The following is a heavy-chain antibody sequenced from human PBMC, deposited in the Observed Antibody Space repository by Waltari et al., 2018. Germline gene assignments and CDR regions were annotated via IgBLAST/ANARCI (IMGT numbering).Heavy chain of an antibody. V-gene: IGHV4-34*01. CDR2: INPSGST. D-gene: IGHD4-17*01. CDR3: ARDADYGDYVFDY. J-gene: IGHJ4*02. CDR1: GGSFSDYY. Sequence: QVQLQQWGAGLLKPSETLSLTSAVYGGSFSDYYWTWIRQPPGLGLEWIGEINPSGSTNYNPSLKNRVTKSVDMSRRQGSRKVRSVTAADTAVYYCARDADYGDYVFDYWGQGTLVTV.